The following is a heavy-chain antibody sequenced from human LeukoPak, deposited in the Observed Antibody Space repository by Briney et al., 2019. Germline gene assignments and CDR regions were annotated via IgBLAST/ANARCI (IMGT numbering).Heavy chain of an antibody. CDR2: IYHSGST. CDR3: ARDKSPGDY. Sequence: PSETLSLTCTVSGGSLSSGGYYWSWIRQPPGKGLEWIAYIYHSGSTYYNPSLKSRVTISVDTSKNQFSLKLSSVTAADTAVYYCARDKSPGDYWGQGTLVTVSS. CDR1: GGSLSSGGYY. V-gene: IGHV4-30-2*01. J-gene: IGHJ4*02.